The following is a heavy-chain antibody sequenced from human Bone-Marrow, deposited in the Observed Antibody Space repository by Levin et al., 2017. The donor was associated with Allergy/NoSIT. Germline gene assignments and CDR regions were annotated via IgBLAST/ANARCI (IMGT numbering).Heavy chain of an antibody. CDR2: IYYNGKS. D-gene: IGHD4-23*01. V-gene: IGHV4-59*01. CDR3: ARAIPSGGNSYYYYYMDV. Sequence: SQTLSLPCTVSGGSIRSYYWTWIRQAPEKRLEWIGYIYYNGKSNYNPSLKTRVSISIDTSKNLFSLSLSSVTAADPAIYYCARAIPSGGNSYYYYYMDVWGKGITVTVSS. CDR1: GGSIRSYY. J-gene: IGHJ6*03.